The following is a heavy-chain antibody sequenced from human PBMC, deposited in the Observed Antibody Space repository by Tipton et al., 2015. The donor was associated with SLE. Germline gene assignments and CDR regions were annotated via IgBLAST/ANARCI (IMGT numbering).Heavy chain of an antibody. CDR2: IYYSGST. Sequence: TLSLTCTVSGASITTNSYYWSWIRQPPGKGLEWIGYIYYSGSTNYNPSLKSRVTISVDTSKNQFSLKLSSVTAADTAVYYCARDKKAPSYYYYYMDVWGKGTTVTVSS. CDR1: GASITTNSYY. CDR3: ARDKKAPSYYYYYMDV. J-gene: IGHJ6*03. V-gene: IGHV4-61*01.